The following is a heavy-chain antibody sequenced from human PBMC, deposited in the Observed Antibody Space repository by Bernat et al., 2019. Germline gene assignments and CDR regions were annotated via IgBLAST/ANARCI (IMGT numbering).Heavy chain of an antibody. CDR2: ISGSGGST. D-gene: IGHD4-17*01. Sequence: EVQLLESGGGLVQPGGSLRLSCAASGFTFSSYAMSWVRQAPGKGMEWVSAISGSGGSTKYAESGKGRFNISRDNSKNTLYLQMNSLRAEDTAVYYCAKIPNPTVTSPHDYWGQGTLVTVSS. V-gene: IGHV3-23*01. CDR3: AKIPNPTVTSPHDY. J-gene: IGHJ4*02. CDR1: GFTFSSYA.